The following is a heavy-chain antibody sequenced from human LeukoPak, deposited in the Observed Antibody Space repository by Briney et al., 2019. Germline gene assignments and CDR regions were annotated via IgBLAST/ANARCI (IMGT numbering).Heavy chain of an antibody. CDR3: ARNHLFDCSGGSCYGCWFDP. D-gene: IGHD2-15*01. Sequence: PSETLSLTCTVSGGSISSSSYYWGWIRQPPGKGLEWIGSIYYSGSTYYNPSLKSRVTISVDTFKNQFSLKLSSVTAADTAVYYCARNHLFDCSGGSCYGCWFDPWGQGTLVTVSS. V-gene: IGHV4-39*01. J-gene: IGHJ5*02. CDR2: IYYSGST. CDR1: GGSISSSSYY.